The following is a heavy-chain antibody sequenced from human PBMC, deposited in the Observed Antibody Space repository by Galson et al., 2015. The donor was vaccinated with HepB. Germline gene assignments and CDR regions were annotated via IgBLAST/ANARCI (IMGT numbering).Heavy chain of an antibody. J-gene: IGHJ3*02. Sequence: ETLSLTCAVSGVSISSSLYYWGWIRQSPKKGLEWIGSIYYGGRTYFSPSLQSRVAMSVDTSKNQLSLTLSSVTAADTAVYYCARPLVLNGRFTPGVGPFHIWGHGTMVTVSA. CDR3: ARPLVLNGRFTPGVGPFHI. CDR1: GVSISSSLYY. D-gene: IGHD2-8*01. V-gene: IGHV4-39*01. CDR2: IYYGGRT.